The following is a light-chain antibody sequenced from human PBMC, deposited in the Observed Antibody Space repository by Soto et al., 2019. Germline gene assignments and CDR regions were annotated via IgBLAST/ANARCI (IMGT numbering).Light chain of an antibody. J-gene: IGKJ5*01. CDR3: QQYGTSPIT. CDR1: QSVSSN. CDR2: GAS. Sequence: EIVLTQSPGTLSLSPGERATLYCSASQSVSSNLAWYQQKPGQAPRLLIYGASNRATGIPERFSGSGSGTDFTLTISSLEPEDFAVYYCQQYGTSPITFGQGTRLEI. V-gene: IGKV3-20*01.